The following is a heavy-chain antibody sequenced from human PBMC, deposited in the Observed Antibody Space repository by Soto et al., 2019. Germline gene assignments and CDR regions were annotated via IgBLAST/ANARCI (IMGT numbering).Heavy chain of an antibody. Sequence: SETLSLTCAVSGGSISIGGYSWSWIRQPPGKGLECIGYIYHSGSTYYNPSLKSRVTISVDRSKNQFSLKLSSVTAADTAVYYCARRLRRVIMNVMDVGGQGTTVTVAS. CDR1: GGSISIGGYS. D-gene: IGHD3-10*01. V-gene: IGHV4-30-2*01. CDR2: IYHSGST. J-gene: IGHJ6*02. CDR3: ARRLRRVIMNVMDV.